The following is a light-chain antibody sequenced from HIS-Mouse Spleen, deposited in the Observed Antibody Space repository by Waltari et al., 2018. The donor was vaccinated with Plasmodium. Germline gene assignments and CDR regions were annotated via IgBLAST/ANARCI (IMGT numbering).Light chain of an antibody. J-gene: IGKJ1*01. CDR1: QGISNY. CDR3: QKYNSAPRT. Sequence: DIQMTQPPYSLSASVGDRVTITRRASQGISNYLAWYQQKPGKVPKLLIYAASTLQSGVPSRFSGSGSGTDFTLTISSLQPEDVATYYCQKYNSAPRTFGQGTKVEIK. V-gene: IGKV1-27*01. CDR2: AAS.